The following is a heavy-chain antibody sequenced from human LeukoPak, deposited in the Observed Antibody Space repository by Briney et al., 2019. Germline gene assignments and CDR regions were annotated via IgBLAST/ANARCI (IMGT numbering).Heavy chain of an antibody. J-gene: IGHJ4*02. CDR2: IYYSGST. CDR3: ARDYQGGYGDKTVDY. Sequence: SETLSLTCTVSGGSISSRGYYWGWIRQPPGKGLEWIGSIYYSGSTYYNPSLQSRVTISVDTSKNQFSLKLDSVTAADTAVYYCARDYQGGYGDKTVDYWGQGTLVTVSS. V-gene: IGHV4-39*02. CDR1: GGSISSRGYY. D-gene: IGHD5-18*01.